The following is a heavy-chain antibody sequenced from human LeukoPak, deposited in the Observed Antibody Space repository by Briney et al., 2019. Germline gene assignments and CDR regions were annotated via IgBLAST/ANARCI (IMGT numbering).Heavy chain of an antibody. CDR2: IIPIFGTA. Sequence: ASVKVSCKASGYTFTSYAISWVRQAPGQGLEWMGGIIPIFGTANYAQKFQGRVTITADESTSTAYMELSSLRSEDTAVYYCAREIMKYYYDSSGYYPLDYWGQGTLVTVSS. V-gene: IGHV1-69*13. D-gene: IGHD3-22*01. CDR3: AREIMKYYYDSSGYYPLDY. J-gene: IGHJ4*02. CDR1: GYTFTSYA.